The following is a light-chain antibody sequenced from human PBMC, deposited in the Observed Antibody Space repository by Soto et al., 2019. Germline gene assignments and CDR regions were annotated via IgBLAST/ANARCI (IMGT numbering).Light chain of an antibody. J-gene: IGKJ2*01. CDR3: QQYGGSPPYT. Sequence: EIVLTQSPGTLSLSPGERATLSCRASQTVGSRYIAWYQQKPGQATRLLIYGAYTRATGIPDRFSGGGSGTDFTLTISRLEPEEFAVYYCQQYGGSPPYTFGQGTKLDIK. CDR1: QTVGSRY. V-gene: IGKV3-20*01. CDR2: GAY.